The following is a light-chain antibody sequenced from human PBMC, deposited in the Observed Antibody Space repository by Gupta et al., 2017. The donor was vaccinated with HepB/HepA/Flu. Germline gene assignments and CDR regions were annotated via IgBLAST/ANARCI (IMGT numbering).Light chain of an antibody. Sequence: SSELTQDPAVPVALGQTVRITCQGESLRSYYASWYQQKPGQAPVLVIYGKNNRPSGIPDRFSGSSSGNTASLTITGAQAEDEADYYCNSRDSSGVVFGGGTKLTVL. CDR3: NSRDSSGVV. J-gene: IGLJ2*01. V-gene: IGLV3-19*01. CDR1: SLRSYY. CDR2: GKN.